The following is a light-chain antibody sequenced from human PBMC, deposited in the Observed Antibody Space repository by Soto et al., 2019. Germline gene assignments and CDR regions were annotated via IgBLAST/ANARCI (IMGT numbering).Light chain of an antibody. J-gene: IGKJ1*01. CDR3: QQSGT. CDR1: QSVSSTY. Sequence: EIVLTQSPGTLSLSPGERATLSCRASQSVSSTYLAWYQQKPGQTPRLLIYGTSSRAPGIPDRFSGSGSGTDFTLTISRLEPEDFTVYYCQQSGTFGQGTTVEIK. CDR2: GTS. V-gene: IGKV3-20*01.